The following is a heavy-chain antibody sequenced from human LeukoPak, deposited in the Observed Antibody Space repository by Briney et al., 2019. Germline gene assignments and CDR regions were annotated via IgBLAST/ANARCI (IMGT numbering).Heavy chain of an antibody. Sequence: GGSLRLSCAASGFTVSSNYMTWVRQAPGKGLEWVSIIYSGGSTYYADSVKGRFTISRDNSKNTLYLQMNSLRAEDTAVYYCARDRSSTRWFDPWGQGTLVTVSS. D-gene: IGHD2-2*01. CDR1: GFTVSSNY. J-gene: IGHJ5*02. CDR2: IYSGGST. CDR3: ARDRSSTRWFDP. V-gene: IGHV3-66*01.